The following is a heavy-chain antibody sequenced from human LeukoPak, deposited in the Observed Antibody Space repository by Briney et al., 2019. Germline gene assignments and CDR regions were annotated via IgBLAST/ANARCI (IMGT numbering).Heavy chain of an antibody. CDR3: VLILGVISFGY. D-gene: IGHD3-10*01. CDR1: GFTFSSYE. CDR2: ISSSGNTI. J-gene: IGHJ4*02. Sequence: PGGSLRLSCAASGFTFSSYEMNWVRQAPGKGLEWVSYISSSGNTIYYAASVKGRFTISRDNAKNSLYLQMNSLRAEDTAVYYCVLILGVISFGYWGQGTLVTVSS. V-gene: IGHV3-48*03.